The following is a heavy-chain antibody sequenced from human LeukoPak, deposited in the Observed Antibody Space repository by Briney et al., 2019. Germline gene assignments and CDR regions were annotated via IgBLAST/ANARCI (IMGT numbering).Heavy chain of an antibody. D-gene: IGHD6-13*01. V-gene: IGHV3-48*04. J-gene: IGHJ3*02. CDR1: GFTFSSYS. CDR2: ISSSNSTI. CDR3: AAEHDGFDI. Sequence: GGSLRLSCAASGFTFSSYSMNWVRQAPGKGLEWVSYISSSNSTIYYADSVKGRFTISRDNAKNTLYLQMNSLRADDTAVYYCAAEHDGFDIWGQGTMVTVSS.